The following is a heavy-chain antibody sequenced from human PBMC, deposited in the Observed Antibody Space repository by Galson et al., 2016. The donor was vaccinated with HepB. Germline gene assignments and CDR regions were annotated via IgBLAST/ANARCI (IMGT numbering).Heavy chain of an antibody. V-gene: IGHV3-23*01. J-gene: IGHJ4*02. CDR2: ISASGGET. Sequence: SLRLSCAASGFAFSGYAMTWVRQAPGKGLEWVSAISASGGETFYGDPARGRFSISRDNYRNTLYLEMNSLRLEDTDIYYCAKELRIEESAIDYWGQGILVTVSS. CDR3: AKELRIEESAIDY. D-gene: IGHD3-10*01. CDR1: GFAFSGYA.